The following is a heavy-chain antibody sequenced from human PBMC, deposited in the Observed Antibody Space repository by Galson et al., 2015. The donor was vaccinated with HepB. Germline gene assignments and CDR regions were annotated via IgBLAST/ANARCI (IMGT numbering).Heavy chain of an antibody. CDR3: ARRVSGNFDL. J-gene: IGHJ4*02. Sequence: SRRLSCAASGFTFNIYTMGWVRQAPGKGLEWVSAILSDGNTYYTDSVKGRFTISRDNSKNTLNLQMNSLRVEDMAVYFCARRVSGNFDLWGQGTLVTVSS. CDR1: GFTFNIYT. CDR2: ILSDGNT. V-gene: IGHV3-23*01. D-gene: IGHD5-12*01.